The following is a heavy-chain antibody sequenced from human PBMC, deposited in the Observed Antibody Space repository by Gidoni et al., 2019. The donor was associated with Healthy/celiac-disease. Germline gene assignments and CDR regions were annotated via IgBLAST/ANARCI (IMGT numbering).Heavy chain of an antibody. Sequence: QVQLVQSGAEVKKPGSSVKVSCKASGGTFSSYAISWGRQAPGQGLEWMGRIIPILGIANYAQKFQGRVTITADKSTSTAYMELSSLRSEDTAVYYCARSAARSGYDETKYYYYGMDVWGQGTTVTVSS. CDR2: IIPILGIA. CDR3: ARSAARSGYDETKYYYYGMDV. D-gene: IGHD5-12*01. CDR1: GGTFSSYA. J-gene: IGHJ6*02. V-gene: IGHV1-69*04.